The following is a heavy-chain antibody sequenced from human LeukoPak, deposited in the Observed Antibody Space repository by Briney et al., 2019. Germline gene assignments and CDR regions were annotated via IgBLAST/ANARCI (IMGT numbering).Heavy chain of an antibody. CDR3: AKAGGPTEYYYYYMDV. CDR2: IRYDGSNK. CDR1: GFTFSSYG. J-gene: IGHJ6*03. D-gene: IGHD3-16*01. V-gene: IGHV3-30*02. Sequence: GGSLRLSCAASGFTFSSYGMHWVRQAPGKGLEWVAFIRYDGSNKYYADSVKGRFTISRDNSKNTLYLQMNSLRAEDTAVYYCAKAGGPTEYYYYYMDVWGKGTTVTISS.